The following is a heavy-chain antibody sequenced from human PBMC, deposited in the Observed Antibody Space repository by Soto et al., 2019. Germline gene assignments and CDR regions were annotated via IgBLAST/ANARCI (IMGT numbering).Heavy chain of an antibody. D-gene: IGHD2-2*01. Sequence: EVQLLESGGGLVQPGGSLRLSCTASGFTFSTYAMIWVRQAPGKGLEGVSTISDSGSTYYADSVKGRFTISRDNSKNTLYLEMNSLRAEDTAVYYCAKDKGGRYCSRTSCLYSFDYWGQGTLVTVSS. V-gene: IGHV3-23*01. CDR3: AKDKGGRYCSRTSCLYSFDY. CDR1: GFTFSTYA. CDR2: ISDSGST. J-gene: IGHJ4*02.